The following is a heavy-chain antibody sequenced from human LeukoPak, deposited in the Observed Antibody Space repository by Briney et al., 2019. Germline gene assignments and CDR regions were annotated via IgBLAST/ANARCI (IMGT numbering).Heavy chain of an antibody. D-gene: IGHD4-23*01. CDR1: GFTFSRYG. CDR2: ISYDGSNK. Sequence: GRSLRLSCAASGFTFSRYGMHWGRQAPGKGLEWVAVISYDGSNKDYADSVKGRFTISRDNSKNTVYLQMSSPRGEDTAVYYCTSHNRYGGDLYWGQGTLVTVSS. J-gene: IGHJ4*02. V-gene: IGHV3-30*03. CDR3: TSHNRYGGDLY.